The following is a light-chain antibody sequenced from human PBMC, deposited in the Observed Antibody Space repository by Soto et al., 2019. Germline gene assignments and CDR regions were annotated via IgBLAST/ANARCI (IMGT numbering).Light chain of an antibody. CDR3: SSYTTTNIVV. CDR1: SSDIGVYNY. V-gene: IGLV2-14*01. Sequence: QSVLTQPASVSGSPGQSITISCTGTSSDIGVYNYVSWYQHHPGKAPKLMIYAASYRPPGVSIRFSGSKSGNTASLTISGLQAEDEAEYYCSSYTTTNIVVFGGGTKLTVL. CDR2: AAS. J-gene: IGLJ2*01.